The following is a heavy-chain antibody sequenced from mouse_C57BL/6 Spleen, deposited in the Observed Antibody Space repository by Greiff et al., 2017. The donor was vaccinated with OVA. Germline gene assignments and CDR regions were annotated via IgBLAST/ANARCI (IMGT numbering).Heavy chain of an antibody. CDR3: ARSGYDSPDY. J-gene: IGHJ2*01. Sequence: VQLVESGPELVKPGASVKLSCKASGYTFTSYDINWVKQRPGQGLEWIGWIYPRDGSNKYNEKFKGKATLTVDTSSSTAYMELHSLTSEDSAVYFCARSGYDSPDYWGQGTTLTVSS. D-gene: IGHD2-4*01. CDR2: IYPRDGSN. CDR1: GYTFTSYD. V-gene: IGHV1-85*01.